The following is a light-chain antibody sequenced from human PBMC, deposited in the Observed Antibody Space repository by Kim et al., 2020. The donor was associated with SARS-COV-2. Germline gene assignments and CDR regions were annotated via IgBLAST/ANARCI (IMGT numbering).Light chain of an antibody. CDR2: DAS. V-gene: IGKV3-11*01. Sequence: SPGERATLSCRASQSVSSYLAWYQQKPGQAPRLLIYDASNRATGIPARFSGSGSGTDFTLTISSLEPEEFAVYYCQQRSNRPRGTFGGGTKVDIK. CDR1: QSVSSY. CDR3: QQRSNRPRGT. J-gene: IGKJ4*01.